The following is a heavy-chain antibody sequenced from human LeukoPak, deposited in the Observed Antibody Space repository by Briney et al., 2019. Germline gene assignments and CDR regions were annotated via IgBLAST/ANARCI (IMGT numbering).Heavy chain of an antibody. V-gene: IGHV1-2*02. CDR3: AKDRAHVGTMVDVFNF. CDR1: GFTFTTYY. Sequence: ASVKVSCKTSGFTFTTYYIHWVRQAPGQGPEWMGWINPNSGDTKYARKFQGRVFMARDTSITTAYMELKRLTSDDTAMYYCAKDRAHVGTMVDVFNFWGQGTMVTVSS. J-gene: IGHJ3*01. D-gene: IGHD5-12*01. CDR2: INPNSGDT.